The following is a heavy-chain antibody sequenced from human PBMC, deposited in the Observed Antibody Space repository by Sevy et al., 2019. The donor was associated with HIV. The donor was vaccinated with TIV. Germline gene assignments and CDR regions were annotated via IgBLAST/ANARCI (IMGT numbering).Heavy chain of an antibody. CDR1: GYTFTGYY. V-gene: IGHV1-2*02. CDR2: INPNSGGT. J-gene: IGHJ5*02. D-gene: IGHD3-3*01. CDR3: ARRDDFWSGYYPS. Sequence: ASVKVSCKASGYTFTGYYMHWVRQAPGQGLEWMGWINPNSGGTNYAQKFQGRVTTTRDTSISTAYMELSRLRSDDTAVYYCARRDDFWSGYYPSWGQGTLVTVSS.